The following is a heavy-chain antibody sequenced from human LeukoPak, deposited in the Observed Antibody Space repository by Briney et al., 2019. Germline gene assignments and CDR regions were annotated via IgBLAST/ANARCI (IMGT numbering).Heavy chain of an antibody. CDR1: GGSISSSSYY. D-gene: IGHD3-10*01. Sequence: PSETLSLTCTVSGGSISSSSYYWGWIRQPPGKGLEWIGSIYYSGSTYYNPSLKSRVTTSVDTSKNQFSLKLSSVTAADTAVYYCARLRVYYYGSGSPFDYWGQGTLVTVSS. J-gene: IGHJ4*02. CDR3: ARLRVYYYGSGSPFDY. CDR2: IYYSGST. V-gene: IGHV4-39*07.